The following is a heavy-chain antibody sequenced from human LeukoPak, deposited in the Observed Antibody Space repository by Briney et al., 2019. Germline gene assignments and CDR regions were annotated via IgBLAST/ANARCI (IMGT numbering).Heavy chain of an antibody. D-gene: IGHD3-22*01. CDR2: VDPEDGET. CDR3: ATGRSKYYYDSSGYYR. Sequence: ASVKVSCKVSGYTFTDYYMHWVQQAPGKGLEWMGLVDPEDGETIYAEKFQGRVTITADTSTDTAYMELSSLRSEDTAAYYCATGRSKYYYDSSGYYRWGQGTLVTVSS. J-gene: IGHJ4*02. CDR1: GYTFTDYY. V-gene: IGHV1-69-2*01.